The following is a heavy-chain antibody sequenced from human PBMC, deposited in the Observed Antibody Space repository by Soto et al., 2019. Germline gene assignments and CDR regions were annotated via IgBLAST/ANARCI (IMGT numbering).Heavy chain of an antibody. CDR1: GSSISSYY. CDR3: ARVKQLVGENWFDP. Sequence: SETLSLTCPLSGSSISSYYWIWIRQPPGKGLEWIGYIYYSGSTNYNPSLKSRVTISVDTSKNQFSLKLSSVTAADTAVYYCARVKQLVGENWFDPWGQGTLVTVSS. J-gene: IGHJ5*02. CDR2: IYYSGST. D-gene: IGHD6-6*01. V-gene: IGHV4-59*01.